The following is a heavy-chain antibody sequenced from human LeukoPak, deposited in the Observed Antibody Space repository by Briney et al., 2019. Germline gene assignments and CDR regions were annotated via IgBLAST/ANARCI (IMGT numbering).Heavy chain of an antibody. J-gene: IGHJ4*02. D-gene: IGHD4-23*01. CDR3: ASSSHGGNGGY. Sequence: GALVKVSCKASGGTFSSYAISWVRQAPGQGLEWMGRIIPILGIANYAQKFQGRVTVTADKSTSTAYMELSSLRSEDTAVYYCASSSHGGNGGYWGQGTLVTVSS. V-gene: IGHV1-69*04. CDR2: IIPILGIA. CDR1: GGTFSSYA.